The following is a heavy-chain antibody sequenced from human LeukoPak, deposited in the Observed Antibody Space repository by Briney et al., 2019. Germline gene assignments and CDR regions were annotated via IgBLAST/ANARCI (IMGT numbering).Heavy chain of an antibody. J-gene: IGHJ3*02. CDR1: GYTFTSYG. Sequence: ASVKVSCKASGYTFTSYGISWVRQAPGQGLEWMGWISAYNGNTNYAQKLQGRVTMTTDTSTSTAYMELRSLRSDDTTVYYCARSRRLRRALGKNRNGGVVDIRGQGTMVTVSS. V-gene: IGHV1-18*04. D-gene: IGHD1-14*01. CDR3: ARSRRLRRALGKNRNGGVVDI. CDR2: ISAYNGNT.